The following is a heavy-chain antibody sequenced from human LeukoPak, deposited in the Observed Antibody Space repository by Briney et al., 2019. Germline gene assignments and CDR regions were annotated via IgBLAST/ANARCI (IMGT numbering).Heavy chain of an antibody. J-gene: IGHJ4*02. D-gene: IGHD2-2*01. CDR2: IYYSGST. CDR1: GGSISSYY. CDR3: ARSQYCSSTSCYPSPGY. Sequence: PSETLSLTCTVSGGSISSYYWSWIRQPPGKGLEWIGYIYYSGSTNYNPSLKSRVTISVDTSKNQFSLKLSSVTAADTAVYYCARSQYCSSTSCYPSPGYWGQGTLVTVSS. V-gene: IGHV4-59*01.